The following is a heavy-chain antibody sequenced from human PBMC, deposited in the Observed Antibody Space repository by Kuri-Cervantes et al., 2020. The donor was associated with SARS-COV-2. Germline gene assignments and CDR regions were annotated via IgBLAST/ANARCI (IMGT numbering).Heavy chain of an antibody. CDR2: IYYSGST. CDR1: GGSISSSSYY. CDR3: ASLRPRPITIVRGERD. D-gene: IGHD3-10*01. J-gene: IGHJ4*02. Sequence: SETLSLTCTVSGGSISSSSYYWGWIRQPPGKGLEWIGSIYYSGSTYYNPSLKSRVTRSVDTSKNQFSLKLSSVTAADTAVYYCASLRPRPITIVRGERDWGQGTLVTVSS. V-gene: IGHV4-39*01.